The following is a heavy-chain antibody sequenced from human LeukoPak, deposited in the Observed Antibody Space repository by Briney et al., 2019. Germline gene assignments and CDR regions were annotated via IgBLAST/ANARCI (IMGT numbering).Heavy chain of an antibody. CDR3: ARVIVVVPIGVYHYYAMDV. CDR2: IYYSGST. CDR1: GDSISTGGYY. J-gene: IGHJ6*02. V-gene: IGHV4-31*03. D-gene: IGHD2-2*01. Sequence: SQTLSLTCTVSGDSISTGGYYWAWIRQHRERGLEWIGYIYYSGSTHYNPSLQSRVTISVDTSKNQFSLNLNSVTAADTAVYYCARVIVVVPIGVYHYYAMDVWGQGTTVTVSS.